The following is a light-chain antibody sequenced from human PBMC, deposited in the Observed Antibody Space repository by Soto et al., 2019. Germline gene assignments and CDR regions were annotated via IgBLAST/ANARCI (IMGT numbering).Light chain of an antibody. J-gene: IGKJ5*01. CDR3: QQYNYWPPKIT. V-gene: IGKV3-15*01. CDR1: QSVSSN. CDR2: GAS. Sequence: EIVLTQSPGTLSLSPGERATLSCRASQSVSSNLAWYQQTTGQAPRLLIYGASTRATGIPARFSGSGSGTEFTLTISSLQSEDFAVYYCQQYNYWPPKITFGQGTRLEIK.